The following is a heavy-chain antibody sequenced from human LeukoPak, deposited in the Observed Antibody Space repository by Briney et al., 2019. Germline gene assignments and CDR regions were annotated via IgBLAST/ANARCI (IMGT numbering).Heavy chain of an antibody. D-gene: IGHD6-6*01. Sequence: PGGSLRLSCAASGFTFSSYWMSWVRQAPGKGLEWVANIKQDGSEKYYVDSVKGRFTITRDNAKNSLYLQMNSLRAEDTAVYYCASATSSSEFTYWGQGTLVTVSS. J-gene: IGHJ4*02. CDR3: ASATSSSEFTY. CDR2: IKQDGSEK. CDR1: GFTFSSYW. V-gene: IGHV3-7*01.